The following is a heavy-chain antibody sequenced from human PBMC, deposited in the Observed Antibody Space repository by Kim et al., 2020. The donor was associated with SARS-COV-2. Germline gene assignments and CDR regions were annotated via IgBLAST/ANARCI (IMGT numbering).Heavy chain of an antibody. CDR2: ST. Sequence: STTYNPSLKSRVTISVDTSKNQFSLKLSSVTAADTAVYYCARAALGAFDIWGQGTMVTVSS. J-gene: IGHJ3*02. V-gene: IGHV4-59*01. CDR3: ARAALGAFDI.